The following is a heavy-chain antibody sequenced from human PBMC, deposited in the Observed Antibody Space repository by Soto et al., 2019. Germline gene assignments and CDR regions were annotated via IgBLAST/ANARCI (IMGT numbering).Heavy chain of an antibody. J-gene: IGHJ5*01. CDR1: GGCLGGYY. CDR3: ARGRGYYGSGSDRWFDS. Sequence: ESLSLGCADHGGCLGGYYCSWIGQPPGKGLEWIGEINHSGSTNYHPSLKSRVTISVDTSKNQFSLKLSSVTAADTAVYYCARGRGYYGSGSDRWFDSWGQGTLVTGSS. CDR2: INHSGST. D-gene: IGHD3-10*01. V-gene: IGHV4-34*01.